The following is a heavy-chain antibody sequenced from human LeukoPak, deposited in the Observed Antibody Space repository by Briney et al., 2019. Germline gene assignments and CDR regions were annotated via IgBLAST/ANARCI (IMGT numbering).Heavy chain of an antibody. Sequence: SETLSLTCAVYGGSFSGYYWSWIRQPPGKGLEWIGYIYYSGSTNYNPSLKSRVTISVDTSKNQFSLKLSSVTAADTAVYYCARVNCSSTSCHSLWFDPWGQGTLVTVSS. CDR3: ARVNCSSTSCHSLWFDP. CDR1: GGSFSGYY. J-gene: IGHJ5*02. D-gene: IGHD2-2*01. V-gene: IGHV4-59*01. CDR2: IYYSGST.